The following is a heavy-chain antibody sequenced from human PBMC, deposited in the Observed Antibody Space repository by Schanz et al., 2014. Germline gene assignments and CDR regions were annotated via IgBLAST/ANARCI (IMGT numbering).Heavy chain of an antibody. CDR1: GFIFNGTS. J-gene: IGHJ3*01. D-gene: IGHD3-9*01. V-gene: IGHV3-30*04. CDR2: TSYDGSQK. Sequence: VQGGEEGGGVVQPGGSLRLSCESSGFIFNGTSLPSVLPSPVNVLEWVAVTSYDGSQKYYTDSVKGRFTVSRDNSKNTLYLQLNSLRAEDTAVYYCARDDKRYFDWLSTFDLWGQGTMVAVSS. CDR3: ARDDKRYFDWLSTFDL.